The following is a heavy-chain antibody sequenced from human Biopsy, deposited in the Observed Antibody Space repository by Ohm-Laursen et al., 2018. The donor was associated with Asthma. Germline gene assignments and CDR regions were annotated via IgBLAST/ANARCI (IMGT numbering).Heavy chain of an antibody. CDR2: IYSGGAT. D-gene: IGHD4-23*01. J-gene: IGHJ3*02. CDR3: ARAYGGSFFSGSFDI. Sequence: SLRLSCAASGFTVSTNGMSWVRKPQGKGLEWVSVIYSGGATYYADSVQGRVTLSRDNSKNTLSLQMNSLRAEDTAVYYCARAYGGSFFSGSFDIWGQGTMVTVSS. V-gene: IGHV3-53*01. CDR1: GFTVSTNG.